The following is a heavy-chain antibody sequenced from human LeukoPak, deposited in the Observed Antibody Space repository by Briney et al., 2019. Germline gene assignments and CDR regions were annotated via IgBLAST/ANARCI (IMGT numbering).Heavy chain of an antibody. CDR1: GGSISSSSYY. CDR2: IYYSGST. CDR3: ARLGSGWYTAIDY. V-gene: IGHV4-39*07. D-gene: IGHD6-19*01. J-gene: IGHJ4*02. Sequence: PSETLSLTCTVPGGSISSSSYYWGWIRQPPGKGLEWIGSIYYSGSTYYNPSLKSRVTISVDTSKNPFSLKLSSVTAADTAVYYCARLGSGWYTAIDYWGQGTLVTVSS.